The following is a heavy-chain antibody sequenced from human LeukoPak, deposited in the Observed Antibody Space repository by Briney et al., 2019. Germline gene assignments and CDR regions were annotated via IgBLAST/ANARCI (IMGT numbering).Heavy chain of an antibody. D-gene: IGHD4-23*01. CDR2: ISSSGSTI. CDR3: ARTVARIGY. CDR1: GLTFSSYE. Sequence: GWSLTLSCAASGLTFSSYEMIWARHAPGEGLEWVSHISSSGSTIYYTDSVKSRFTISRDNSKNLLYLQMNSLRAEDTAIYYCARTVARIGYWGQGTLVTVSS. J-gene: IGHJ4*02. V-gene: IGHV3-48*03.